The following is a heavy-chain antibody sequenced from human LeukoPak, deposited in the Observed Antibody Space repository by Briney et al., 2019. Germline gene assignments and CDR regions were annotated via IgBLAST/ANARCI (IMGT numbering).Heavy chain of an antibody. CDR3: ARVLGSRVDP. Sequence: ASVKVSCKTSGYTFTASHMHWVRQAPGQGLEWMGWINANSGDTDYAPKFQGRVTMTRDTSISTAYMEVTRLTSDDTAIYYCARVLGSRVDPWGQGTLVTVTS. J-gene: IGHJ5*02. CDR1: GYTFTASH. CDR2: INANSGDT. V-gene: IGHV1-2*02.